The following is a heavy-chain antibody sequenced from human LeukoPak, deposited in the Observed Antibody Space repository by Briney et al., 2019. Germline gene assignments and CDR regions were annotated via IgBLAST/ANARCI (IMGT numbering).Heavy chain of an antibody. V-gene: IGHV3-9*01. CDR2: ISWNSGSI. J-gene: IGHJ4*02. D-gene: IGHD3-10*01. Sequence: GGSLRLSCAASGFTFDDYAMHWVRQAPGKGLEWVSGISWNSGSIGYADSVKGRFTISRDNAKNSLYLQMNSLRAEDTAVYYCARGPMLRGVIIRRSKSGYFDYWGQGTLVTVSS. CDR3: ARGPMLRGVIIRRSKSGYFDY. CDR1: GFTFDDYA.